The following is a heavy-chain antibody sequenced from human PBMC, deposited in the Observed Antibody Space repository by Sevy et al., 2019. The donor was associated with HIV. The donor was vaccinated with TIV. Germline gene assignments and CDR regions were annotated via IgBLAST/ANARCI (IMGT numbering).Heavy chain of an antibody. V-gene: IGHV3-30-3*01. CDR2: ISYDGSNK. J-gene: IGHJ1*01. CDR1: GFTFSSYS. CDR3: ALERLSSDVAEYFQN. D-gene: IGHD1-1*01. Sequence: GGSLRLSCATSGFTFSSYSMHWVRQAPGKGLEWVATISYDGSNKHYADSVKGRFTISRDNFKNSLSLQMNSLRAEDTAMYYCALERLSSDVAEYFQNWGHGTLVTVSS.